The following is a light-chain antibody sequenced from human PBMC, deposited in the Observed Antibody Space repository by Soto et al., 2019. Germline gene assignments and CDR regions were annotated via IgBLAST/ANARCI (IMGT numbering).Light chain of an antibody. Sequence: LTQPASVSGSPGPSINISCTGTSSDVGGYNYVSWYQQHPGKAPKLMIYEVSNRPSGVSNRFSGSKSGNTASLTISGLQAEDEADYYCSSYTSSSTLGVFGPVTKAPS. CDR2: EVS. J-gene: IGLJ1*01. CDR3: SSYTSSSTLGV. V-gene: IGLV2-14*01. CDR1: SSDVGGYNY.